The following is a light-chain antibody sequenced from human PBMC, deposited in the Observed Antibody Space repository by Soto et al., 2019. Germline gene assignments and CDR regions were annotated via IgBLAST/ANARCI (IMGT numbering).Light chain of an antibody. CDR1: QSVSSN. V-gene: IGKV3-15*01. CDR2: GAS. CDR3: QQYNNWPPVT. J-gene: IGKJ1*01. Sequence: DIMLTQSPGTLSLSPGERATLSCRASQSVSSNLVWYQQKPGQAPRLLIYGASTRATGIPARFSGSGSGPEFTLTISTLQSEDFAVYYCQQYNNWPPVTFGQGTKV.